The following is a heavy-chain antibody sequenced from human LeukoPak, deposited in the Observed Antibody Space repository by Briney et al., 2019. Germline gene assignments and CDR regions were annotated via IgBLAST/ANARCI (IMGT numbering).Heavy chain of an antibody. V-gene: IGHV3-23*01. CDR1: GFTFSSYG. Sequence: GGTLRLSCAASGFTFSSYGMSWVRQAPGKGLEWVSAISGSGGSTYYADSVKGRFTISRDNSKNTLYLQMNSLRAEDTAVYYCAKDKYDYYDRSGYYSWSFDYWGQGTLVTVSS. J-gene: IGHJ4*02. D-gene: IGHD3-22*01. CDR3: AKDKYDYYDRSGYYSWSFDY. CDR2: ISGSGGST.